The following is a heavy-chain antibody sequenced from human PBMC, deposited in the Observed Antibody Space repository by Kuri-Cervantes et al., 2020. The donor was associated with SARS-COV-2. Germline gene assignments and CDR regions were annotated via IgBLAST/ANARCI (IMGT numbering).Heavy chain of an antibody. CDR3: ARGRGSGRFDY. D-gene: IGHD3-10*01. Sequence: SETLSLTCTVSGDSISSGGHYWSWIRQHPGKGLEWIGYIYYSGSTYYNPSLKSRVTISVDRSKNQFSLKLSSVTAADTAVYYCARGRGSGRFDYWGQGTLVTVSS. J-gene: IGHJ4*02. CDR1: GDSISSGGHY. V-gene: IGHV4-31*03. CDR2: IYYSGST.